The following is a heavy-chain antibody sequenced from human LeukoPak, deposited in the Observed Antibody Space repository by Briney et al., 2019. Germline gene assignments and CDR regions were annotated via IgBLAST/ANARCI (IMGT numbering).Heavy chain of an antibody. CDR2: IYYSGST. J-gene: IGHJ4*02. V-gene: IGHV4-59*01. CDR3: ARVNADSSGYYYRY. D-gene: IGHD3-22*01. Sequence: SETLSLTCTVSGGSISSYYWSWIRQPPGKGLEWIGYIYYSGSTNYNPSLKSRVTISVDTSKNQFSLKLSSVTAADTAVYYCARVNADSSGYYYRYWGQGTLVTASS. CDR1: GGSISSYY.